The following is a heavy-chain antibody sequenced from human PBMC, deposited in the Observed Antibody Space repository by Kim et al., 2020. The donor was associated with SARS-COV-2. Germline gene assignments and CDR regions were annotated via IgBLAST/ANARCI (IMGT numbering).Heavy chain of an antibody. V-gene: IGHV2-5*02. CDR2: IYWDDDK. J-gene: IGHJ4*02. D-gene: IGHD3-16*02. CDR1: GFSLSTSGVG. Sequence: SGPTLVNPTQTLTLTCTFSGFSLSTSGVGVGWIRQPPGKALEWLALIYWDDDKRYSPSLKSRLTITKDTSKNQVVLTMTNMDPVDTATYYCAHSPTGDTFGGVIVTAPHFDYWGQGTLVTVSS. CDR3: AHSPTGDTFGGVIVTAPHFDY.